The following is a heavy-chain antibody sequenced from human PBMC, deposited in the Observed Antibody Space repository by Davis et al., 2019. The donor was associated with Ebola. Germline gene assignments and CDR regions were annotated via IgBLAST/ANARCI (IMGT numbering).Heavy chain of an antibody. D-gene: IGHD3-22*01. V-gene: IGHV3-23*01. Sequence: GESLKISCAASGFTFSSYAMSWVRQAPGKGLEWVSAISGSGGSTYYADSVKGRFTISRDNSKNTLYLQMNSLRAEDTAVYYCANDQTYYYDSRGYSTYYFDYWGKGTMVTVSS. CDR2: ISGSGGST. CDR3: ANDQTYYYDSRGYSTYYFDY. J-gene: IGHJ4*02. CDR1: GFTFSSYA.